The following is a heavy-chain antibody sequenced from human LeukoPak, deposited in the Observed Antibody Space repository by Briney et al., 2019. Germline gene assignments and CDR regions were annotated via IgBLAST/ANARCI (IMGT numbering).Heavy chain of an antibody. Sequence: GRSLRLSCAPSGFTVSSNFMSCVSQAPGKGLEWVANIKQDGSEKYHVDSVKGRFTISRDNAKNSLYLQMNSLRAEDTAVYYCARDQLLWFGELPTEIDYWGQGTLVTVSS. CDR1: GFTVSSNF. CDR3: ARDQLLWFGELPTEIDY. CDR2: IKQDGSEK. D-gene: IGHD3-10*01. J-gene: IGHJ4*02. V-gene: IGHV3-7*01.